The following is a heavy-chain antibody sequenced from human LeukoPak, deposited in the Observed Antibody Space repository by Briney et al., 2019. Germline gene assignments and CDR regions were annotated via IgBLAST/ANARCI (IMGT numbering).Heavy chain of an antibody. CDR3: ARERVSSSSGMDV. CDR2: ISSSSSYI. J-gene: IGHJ6*02. Sequence: GGSLRLSCEASGFTFSTYPMHWVRQAPGKGLEWVSSISSSSSYIYYADSVKGRFTISRDNAKNSLYLQMNSLRAEDTAVYYCARERVSSSSGMDVWGQGTTVTVSS. CDR1: GFTFSTYP. V-gene: IGHV3-21*01. D-gene: IGHD6-13*01.